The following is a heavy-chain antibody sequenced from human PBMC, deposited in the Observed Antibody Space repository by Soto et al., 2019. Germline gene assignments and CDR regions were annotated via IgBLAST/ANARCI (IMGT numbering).Heavy chain of an antibody. Sequence: QVKLQESGPGLVKPSGTLSLTCAVSGDSVTRSNWWSWVRQSPGKGLEWIGEIYHSGNTKYNPSLKSRFTMSVDKSKNQFSLKMTSVTAADTAVYYCATSGWNEDFYYYYGMDVWGQGTTVTVSS. D-gene: IGHD6-19*01. J-gene: IGHJ6*02. CDR1: GDSVTRSNW. CDR3: ATSGWNEDFYYYYGMDV. CDR2: IYHSGNT. V-gene: IGHV4-4*02.